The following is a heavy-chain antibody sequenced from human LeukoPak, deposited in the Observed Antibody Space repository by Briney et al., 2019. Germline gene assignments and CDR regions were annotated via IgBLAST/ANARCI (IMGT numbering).Heavy chain of an antibody. CDR2: FYDTRSP. D-gene: IGHD3-10*01. CDR3: ARGRGSLTY. J-gene: IGHJ4*02. Sequence: KPSETLSLTCTVSGGSISLYYWSWIRQPPGKGLEWIGYFYDTRSPKYNPSLERRVTISVDMPRNQFSLNLTSVTAADTAVYYCARGRGSLTYWGQGTLATVSS. V-gene: IGHV4-59*01. CDR1: GGSISLYY.